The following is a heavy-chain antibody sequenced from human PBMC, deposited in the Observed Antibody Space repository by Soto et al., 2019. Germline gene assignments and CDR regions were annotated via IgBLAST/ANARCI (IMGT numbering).Heavy chain of an antibody. Sequence: GASVKVSCKASGHTFTGYYMHWVRQAPGQGLEWMGWINPNSGGTNYAQKFQGWVTMTRDTSISTAYMELSRLRSDDTAVYYCARDLSGAAGTFDPWGQGTLVTVSS. V-gene: IGHV1-2*04. J-gene: IGHJ5*02. CDR1: GHTFTGYY. CDR3: ARDLSGAAGTFDP. CDR2: INPNSGGT. D-gene: IGHD6-13*01.